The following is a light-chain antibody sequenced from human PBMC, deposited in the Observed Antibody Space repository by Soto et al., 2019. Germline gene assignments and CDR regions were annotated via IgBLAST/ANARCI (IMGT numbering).Light chain of an antibody. J-gene: IGKJ4*01. CDR3: RQRSNWPLVT. CDR2: DAS. V-gene: IGKV3-11*01. CDR1: QSVSND. Sequence: EIVLTQSPATLSLSPGERATHSCRASQSVSNDLAWYQQKPGQAPRLLIYDASNRATGIPARFSGSGSGTDFTLTISSLEPEDFAVYYCRQRSNWPLVTFGGGTKVEIK.